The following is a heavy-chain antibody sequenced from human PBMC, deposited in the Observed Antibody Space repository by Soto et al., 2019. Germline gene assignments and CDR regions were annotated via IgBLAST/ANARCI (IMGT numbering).Heavy chain of an antibody. Sequence: SETLSLTCTVSGGSISSGGYYWSWIRQHPGKGLEWIGYIYYSGSTYYNPSLKSRVTISVDTSKNQFSLKLSSVTAADTAVYYCARVLAAAGPYYFDYWGQGTLVTVSS. V-gene: IGHV4-31*03. D-gene: IGHD6-13*01. J-gene: IGHJ4*02. CDR3: ARVLAAAGPYYFDY. CDR2: IYYSGST. CDR1: GGSISSGGYY.